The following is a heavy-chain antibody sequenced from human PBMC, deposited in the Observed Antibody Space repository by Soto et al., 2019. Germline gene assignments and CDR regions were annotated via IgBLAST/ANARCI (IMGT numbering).Heavy chain of an antibody. V-gene: IGHV3-48*03. D-gene: IGHD1-26*01. CDR1: GFTFSSYE. J-gene: IGHJ6*02. CDR3: ARGGGSYYYYGMDV. CDR2: ISSSGSTI. Sequence: GGSLRLSCAASGFTFSSYEMNWVRQAPGKGLEWVSYISSSGSTIYYADSVKGRFIISRDNAKNSLYLQMNSLRAEDTAVYYCARGGGSYYYYGMDVWGQGTTVTVSS.